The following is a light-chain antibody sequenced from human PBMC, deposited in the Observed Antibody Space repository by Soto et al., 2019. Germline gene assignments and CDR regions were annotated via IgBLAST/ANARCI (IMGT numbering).Light chain of an antibody. J-gene: IGLJ1*01. Sequence: QPVLTQPASVSGSPGQSITISCTGTSSDVGAYNYVSWYQQHPGKAPKLMIYEVSNRPSGVSNRFSGSKSGNTASLTISGLQTEDEADYYCSSYTSSTTLYVFGTGTKLTVL. CDR2: EVS. V-gene: IGLV2-14*01. CDR1: SSDVGAYNY. CDR3: SSYTSSTTLYV.